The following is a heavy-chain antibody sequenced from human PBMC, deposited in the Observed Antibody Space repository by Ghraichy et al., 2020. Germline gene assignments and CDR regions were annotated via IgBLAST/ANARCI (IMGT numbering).Heavy chain of an antibody. CDR1: GGSISSSSYY. D-gene: IGHD2-2*01. Sequence: ESLNISCTVSGGSISSSSYYWGWIRPPPGKGLECIGSIYYSGSTYYSPSLKSRVTISVDTSKNQFSLKLSSVTAAYTAVYYCARVLRYQLLWAPFDYWGQGTLVTVSS. CDR3: ARVLRYQLLWAPFDY. J-gene: IGHJ4*02. CDR2: IYYSGST. V-gene: IGHV4-39*01.